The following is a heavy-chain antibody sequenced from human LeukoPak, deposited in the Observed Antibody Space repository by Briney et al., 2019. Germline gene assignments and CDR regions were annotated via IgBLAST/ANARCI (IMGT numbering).Heavy chain of an antibody. CDR3: ATSFFNTANCPYPCWHFDL. V-gene: IGHV3-21*01. CDR1: GFAFSAYT. J-gene: IGHJ2*01. D-gene: IGHD1-1*01. CDR2: ITRSSTYT. Sequence: GGSLRLSCAASGFAFSAYTMNWVRQAPGKGLEWVSSITRSSTYTHYADSVKGRFTISRDDAKNSLSLQMHRLRQEDTAIYFCATSFFNTANCPYPCWHFDLWGRGTLVTVSS.